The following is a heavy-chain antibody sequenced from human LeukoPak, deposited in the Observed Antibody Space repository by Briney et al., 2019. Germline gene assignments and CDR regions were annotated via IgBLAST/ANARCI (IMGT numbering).Heavy chain of an antibody. Sequence: GGSLRLSCAASGFTFSSYAMSWVRQAPGKGLEWVSAISGSGGSTYYADSVKGRFTISRDNSKNTLYLQMNSLRAEDTAVYYCAKAPRELVIRGMDVWGQGTLVTVSS. CDR2: ISGSGGST. J-gene: IGHJ4*02. CDR3: AKAPRELVIRGMDV. CDR1: GFTFSSYA. V-gene: IGHV3-23*01. D-gene: IGHD3-9*01.